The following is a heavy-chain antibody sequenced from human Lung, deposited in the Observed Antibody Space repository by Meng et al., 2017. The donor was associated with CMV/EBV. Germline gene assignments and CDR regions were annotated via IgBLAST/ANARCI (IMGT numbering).Heavy chain of an antibody. CDR3: LRRSGGSV. CDR1: GDSITNHNW. J-gene: IGHJ1*01. V-gene: IGHV4-4*02. Sequence: QVQLREAGAALVKPSAPLSLTCAVSGDSITNHNWWAWVRQPPGKGLEWIGEIPHRGSSAYNPSLKSRVSMSIDKSKNQFSLKLTSVTAADTAVYHCLRRSGGSVWGQGTLVTVSS. D-gene: IGHD3-10*01. CDR2: IPHRGSS.